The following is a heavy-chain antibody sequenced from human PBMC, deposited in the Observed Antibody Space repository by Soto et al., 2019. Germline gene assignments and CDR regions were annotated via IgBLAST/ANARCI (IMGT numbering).Heavy chain of an antibody. V-gene: IGHV1-69*01. CDR2: FIPIFRTL. D-gene: IGHD3-22*01. Sequence: QVQLIQSEAEGKKPGSSVRVSCTASGGIFGSHGFSWVRQAPGQRLEWVGGFIPIFRTLTYTEKFQARVRIAADESTNTVYLDLSSLTSEDTAVYYCVRDRRIYYSDPHDEFVASDYEVWGQGTMVSVSS. CDR3: VRDRRIYYSDPHDEFVASDYEV. CDR1: GGIFGSHG. J-gene: IGHJ3*01.